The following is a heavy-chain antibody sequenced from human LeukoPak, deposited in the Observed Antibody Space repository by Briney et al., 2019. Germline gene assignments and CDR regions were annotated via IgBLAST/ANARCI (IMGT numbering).Heavy chain of an antibody. CDR2: ISSSGSTI. J-gene: IGHJ4*02. CDR3: ARAAVAGTDY. V-gene: IGHV3-11*01. Sequence: GGSLRLSCAASGFTVSSNYMSWVRQAPGKGLEWVSYISSSGSTIYYADSVKGRFTISRDNAKNSLYLQMNSLRAEDTAVYYCARAAVAGTDYWGQGTLVTVSS. D-gene: IGHD6-19*01. CDR1: GFTVSSNY.